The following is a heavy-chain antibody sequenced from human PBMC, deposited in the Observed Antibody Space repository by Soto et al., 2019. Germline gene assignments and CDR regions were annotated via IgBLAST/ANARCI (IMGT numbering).Heavy chain of an antibody. CDR1: GYTFTSYG. CDR3: ARDQGYCSSTSCHQRYILYAYGMDV. CDR2: ISAYNGNT. Sequence: QVQLVQSGAEVKKPGASVKVSCKASGYTFTSYGISWVRQAPGQGLEWMGWISAYNGNTNYAQKLQGRVTMTTDTSTSTAYRELRSLRSDDTAVYYCARDQGYCSSTSCHQRYILYAYGMDVWGQGTTVSVSS. J-gene: IGHJ6*02. V-gene: IGHV1-18*04. D-gene: IGHD2-2*01.